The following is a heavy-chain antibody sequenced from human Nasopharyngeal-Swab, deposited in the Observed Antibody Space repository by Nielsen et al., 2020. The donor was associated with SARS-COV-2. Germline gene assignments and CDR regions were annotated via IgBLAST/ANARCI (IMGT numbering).Heavy chain of an antibody. CDR3: AREGAMVRSYGMDV. Sequence: WVLQAPGQGLEWMGWISGYNGKTNYAEKFQDRVTMTTDTSTYTAYMELRSLRSDDTAMYYCAREGAMVRSYGMDVWGQGTTVTVSS. D-gene: IGHD3-10*01. CDR2: ISGYNGKT. V-gene: IGHV1-18*01. J-gene: IGHJ6*02.